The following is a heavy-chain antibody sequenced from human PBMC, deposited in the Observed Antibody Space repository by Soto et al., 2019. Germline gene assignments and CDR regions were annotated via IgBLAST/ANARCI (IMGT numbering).Heavy chain of an antibody. CDR2: IYHSGST. D-gene: IGHD5-18*01. CDR1: GDSVSRGSYY. V-gene: IGHV4-61*01. CDR3: ARLDLNTLMVYFDS. J-gene: IGHJ4*02. Sequence: QVQLQESGPGLVKPSETLSLTCSVSGDSVSRGSYYWNWIRQPPGEGLEWIGYIYHSGSTNYNPSLKSRVTISVDTSKNQFSLKLSSVTAADTAVYYCARLDLNTLMVYFDSWGQGTLVAVSS.